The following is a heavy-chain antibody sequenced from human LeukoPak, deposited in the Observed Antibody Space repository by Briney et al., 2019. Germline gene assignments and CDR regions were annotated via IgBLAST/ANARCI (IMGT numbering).Heavy chain of an antibody. Sequence: GESLKISCKGSGFTVSSNYMSWVRQAPGKGLEWVSVIYSGGSTYYADSVKGRFTISRDNSKNTLYLQMDSLRAEDTAVYYCAGAIAAHAFDIWGQGTMVTVSS. J-gene: IGHJ3*02. CDR2: IYSGGST. CDR3: AGAIAAHAFDI. CDR1: GFTVSSNY. V-gene: IGHV3-53*01. D-gene: IGHD6-6*01.